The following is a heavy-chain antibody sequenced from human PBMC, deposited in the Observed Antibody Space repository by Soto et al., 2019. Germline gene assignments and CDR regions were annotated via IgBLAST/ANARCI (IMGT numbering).Heavy chain of an antibody. CDR2: VFYSGRS. Sequence: PSETLSLTCTVSGGSINCPIHYGGWVRQPPGKGLEWIGSVFYSGRSYSTPSLKSRVTISVDTSKNQFSLSLTSVTASDTAVYFCAGLTFTISTVIFGRSKWFDPWAPGILVTVSS. V-gene: IGHV4-39*01. D-gene: IGHD3-3*02. CDR3: AGLTFTISTVIFGRSKWFDP. J-gene: IGHJ5*02. CDR1: GGSINCPIHY.